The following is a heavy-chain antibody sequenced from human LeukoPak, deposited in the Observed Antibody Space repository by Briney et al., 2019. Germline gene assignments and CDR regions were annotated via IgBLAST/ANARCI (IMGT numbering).Heavy chain of an antibody. CDR1: GFTFSSYE. D-gene: IGHD3-22*01. Sequence: PGGSLRLSCAASGFTFSSYEMNWVRQAPGKGLEWVSYISVSGSTKYQADSVEGRFTISRDNTKNSLYLQMNSLRAEDTAVYYCARENSGSYVFDIWGQGTMVTVSS. CDR3: ARENSGSYVFDI. CDR2: ISVSGSTK. J-gene: IGHJ3*02. V-gene: IGHV3-48*03.